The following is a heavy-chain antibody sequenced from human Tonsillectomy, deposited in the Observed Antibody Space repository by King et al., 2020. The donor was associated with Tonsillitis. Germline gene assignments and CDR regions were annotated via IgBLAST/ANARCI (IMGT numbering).Heavy chain of an antibody. CDR3: AREGILELGAFDL. Sequence: QLVQSGAEVKKPGASVKVSCKSSTYTFSDYYMHWVRQAPGQGLEWMGWINPKNGDTSYAQKFQGRITMSTDTSTSTAFMELMRLTSDDTAVYYCAREGILELGAFDLWGQGTMVTVSS. D-gene: IGHD3-3*01. V-gene: IGHV1-2*02. CDR1: TYTFSDYY. CDR2: INPKNGDT. J-gene: IGHJ3*01.